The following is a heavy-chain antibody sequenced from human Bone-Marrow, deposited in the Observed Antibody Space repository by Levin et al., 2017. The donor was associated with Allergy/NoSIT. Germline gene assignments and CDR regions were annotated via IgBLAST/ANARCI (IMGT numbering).Heavy chain of an antibody. Sequence: PSETLSLTCAVSGGSISSNSFYWGWIRQPPGKGLEWVSSISAGDASTYYTDSVKGRLTVSRDNSKNTLYLQMNSLRAEDTALYYCAKVRRGLDAFDIWGQGTMVTVSS. V-gene: IGHV3-23*01. CDR3: AKVRRGLDAFDI. J-gene: IGHJ3*02. CDR1: GGSISSNS. CDR2: ISAGDAST. D-gene: IGHD3/OR15-3a*01.